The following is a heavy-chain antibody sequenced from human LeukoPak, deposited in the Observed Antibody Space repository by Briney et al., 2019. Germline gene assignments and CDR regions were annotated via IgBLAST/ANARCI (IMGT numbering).Heavy chain of an antibody. CDR3: ARGRQSLTGYFLTRPRRYYYFDY. CDR2: INHSGST. Sequence: SETLSLTCAVYGGSFSGYYWSWIRQPPGKGLEWIGEINHSGSTNYNPSLKSRVTISVDTSKNQFSLKLGSVTAADTAVYYCARGRQSLTGYFLTRPRRYYYFDYWGQGTLVTVSS. CDR1: GGSFSGYY. J-gene: IGHJ4*02. V-gene: IGHV4-34*01. D-gene: IGHD3-9*01.